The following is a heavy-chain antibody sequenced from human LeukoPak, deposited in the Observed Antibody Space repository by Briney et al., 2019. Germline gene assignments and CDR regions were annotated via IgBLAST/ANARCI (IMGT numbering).Heavy chain of an antibody. V-gene: IGHV4-59*11. CDR2: VYHSGNT. Sequence: SETLSLTRTVSGGSISSHFWSWIRQPPGKGLEWIGYVYHSGNTYYNPSLKSRVTISVDRSKNQFSLKLSSVTAADTAVYYCARGDTAMVSWGQGTLVTVSS. CDR3: ARGDTAMVS. J-gene: IGHJ5*02. CDR1: GGSISSHF. D-gene: IGHD5-18*01.